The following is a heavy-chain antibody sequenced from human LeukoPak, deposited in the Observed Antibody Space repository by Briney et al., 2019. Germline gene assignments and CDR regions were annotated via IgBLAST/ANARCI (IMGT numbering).Heavy chain of an antibody. J-gene: IGHJ4*02. CDR3: ARGPAYYYDSSGLDY. Sequence: SETLSLTCAVYGGSFSGYYWSWIRQPPGKGLEWMGEINHSGSTNYNPSLKSRVTISVDTSKNQFSLKLSSVTAADPAVYYCARGPAYYYDSSGLDYWGQGTLVTASS. D-gene: IGHD3-22*01. CDR1: GGSFSGYY. V-gene: IGHV4-34*01. CDR2: INHSGST.